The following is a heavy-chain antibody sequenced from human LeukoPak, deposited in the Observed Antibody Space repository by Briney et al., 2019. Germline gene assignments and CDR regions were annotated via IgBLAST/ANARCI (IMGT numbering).Heavy chain of an antibody. CDR1: GYTFTGYY. V-gene: IGHV1-2*06. Sequence: ASVTVSCKASGYTFTGYYMHWVRQAPGQGLEWMGRINPNSGGTNYAQKFQGRVTMTRDTSISTAYMELSRLRSDDTAVYYCARERGYSYGYYLWGQGTLLTVSS. D-gene: IGHD5-18*01. CDR3: ARERGYSYGYYL. J-gene: IGHJ4*02. CDR2: INPNSGGT.